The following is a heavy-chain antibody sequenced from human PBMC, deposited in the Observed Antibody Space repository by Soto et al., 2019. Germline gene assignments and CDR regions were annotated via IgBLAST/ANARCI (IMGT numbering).Heavy chain of an antibody. J-gene: IGHJ5*02. CDR1: RYTFTSYD. D-gene: IGHD2-2*01. V-gene: IGHV1-2*02. Sequence: ASVKVSCKASRYTFTSYDIFWVRQSPGRGLEWMGWIKTDSGDTHYPQNFQGRVTMTRDMSISTAYMELNNLVSDDTAVYYCASRSSTYLNEIIYDPWGQGTLVTAPQ. CDR3: ASRSSTYLNEIIYDP. CDR2: IKTDSGDT.